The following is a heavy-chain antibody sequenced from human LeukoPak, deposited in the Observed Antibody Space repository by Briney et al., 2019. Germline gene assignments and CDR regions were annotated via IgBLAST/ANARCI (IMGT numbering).Heavy chain of an antibody. Sequence: PSETLSLTCTVSGGSIRTYYWSWIRQPPGKGLEWIGFIYDSGYTKYNPSLKSRATISVDMSKNQFSLKLSSVTAADTAVYYCARGGHYDSRGYPFWGQGTLVTVSS. CDR1: GGSIRTYY. V-gene: IGHV4-59*01. J-gene: IGHJ4*02. D-gene: IGHD3-22*01. CDR3: ARGGHYDSRGYPF. CDR2: IYDSGYT.